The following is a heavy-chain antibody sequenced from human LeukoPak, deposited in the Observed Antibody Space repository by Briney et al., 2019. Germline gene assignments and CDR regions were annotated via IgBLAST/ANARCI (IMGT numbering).Heavy chain of an antibody. CDR2: ISYDGSNK. Sequence: GGSLRLSCAASGFTFSSYAMHWVRQAPGKGLEWVAVISYDGSNKYYADSVKGRFTISRDNSKNTLYLQMNSLRAEDTAVYYCARGWVSIAARLGYWGQGTLVTVSS. J-gene: IGHJ4*02. CDR1: GFTFSSYA. V-gene: IGHV3-30-3*01. CDR3: ARGWVSIAARLGY. D-gene: IGHD6-6*01.